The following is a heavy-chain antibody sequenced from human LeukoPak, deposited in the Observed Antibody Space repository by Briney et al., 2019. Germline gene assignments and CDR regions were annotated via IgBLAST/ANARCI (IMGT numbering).Heavy chain of an antibody. CDR2: ISPAGDST. D-gene: IGHD2-2*01. CDR1: GFTFSNVW. V-gene: IGHV3-23*01. CDR3: ARRLVTAGITDFFDS. Sequence: PGGSLRLSCEASGFTFSNVWMNWVRQAPGAGLEWVSAISPAGDSTTDADSVKGRFTISRDNSKSTLYLQMNGLTAEDTALYYCARRLVTAGITDFFDSWGQGTLVSVSS. J-gene: IGHJ4*02.